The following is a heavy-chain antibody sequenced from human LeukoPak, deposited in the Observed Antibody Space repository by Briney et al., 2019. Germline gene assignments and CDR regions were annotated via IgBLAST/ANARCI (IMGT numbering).Heavy chain of an antibody. CDR2: ISSSSSYI. CDR3: ARDTGSGSDGAFDI. Sequence: GGSLRLSCAASGFTFSSYSMNWVRQAPGKGLEWVSSISSSSSYIYYADSVKGRFTISRDNAKNSLYLQMNSLRAEDTAVYYCARDTGSGSDGAFDIWGQGTMVTVSS. CDR1: GFTFSSYS. V-gene: IGHV3-21*01. D-gene: IGHD5-12*01. J-gene: IGHJ3*02.